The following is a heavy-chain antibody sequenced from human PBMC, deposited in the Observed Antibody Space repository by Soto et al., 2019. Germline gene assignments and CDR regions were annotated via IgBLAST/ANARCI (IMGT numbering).Heavy chain of an antibody. CDR3: ARDLGGSSGYHGFDI. CDR1: GGSIRRGEYY. Sequence: SETLSLTCPVSGGSIRRGEYYWRWIRQPTGKGLEWVGYVFNSGSARYNPSLTSRVTISQDTAKNQFSLKVTSVTPADTAVYYCARDLGGSSGYHGFDIWGQGTMLT. D-gene: IGHD5-12*01. V-gene: IGHV4-61*08. J-gene: IGHJ3*02. CDR2: VFNSGSA.